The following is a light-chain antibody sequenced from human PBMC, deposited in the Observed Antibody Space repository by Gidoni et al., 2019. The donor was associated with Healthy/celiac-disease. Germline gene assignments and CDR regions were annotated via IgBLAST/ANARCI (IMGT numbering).Light chain of an antibody. J-gene: IGLJ3*02. V-gene: IGLV1-40*01. CDR2: GNS. Sequence: QSVLTQPPSVSGAPGQRVTISCTGSSSNSGAGYDVHWYQQLPGTAPKRLIYGNSHRPSGVPDRFSGSKSGTSASLAITGLQAEYEADYYCQSYDSSLSGSRVFGGGTKLTVL. CDR1: SSNSGAGYD. CDR3: QSYDSSLSGSRV.